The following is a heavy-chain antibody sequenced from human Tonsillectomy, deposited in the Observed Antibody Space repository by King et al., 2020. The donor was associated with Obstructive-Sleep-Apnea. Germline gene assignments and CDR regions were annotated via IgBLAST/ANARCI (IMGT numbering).Heavy chain of an antibody. CDR1: GGSISSSNW. D-gene: IGHD3-22*01. V-gene: IGHV4-4*02. CDR3: ARRGYYYSSGSNDAFDI. J-gene: IGHJ3*02. Sequence: VQLQESGPGLVKPSGTLSLTCAVSGGSISSSNWWSWVRQPPGKGLEWIGEIYHSGSTNYNPSLKSRVTISVDKSKNQFSLKLSSVTAADTAVYYCARRGYYYSSGSNDAFDIWGQGTMVTVSS. CDR2: IYHSGST.